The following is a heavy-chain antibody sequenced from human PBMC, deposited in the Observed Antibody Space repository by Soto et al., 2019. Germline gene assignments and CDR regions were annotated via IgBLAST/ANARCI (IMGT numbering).Heavy chain of an antibody. J-gene: IGHJ4*02. CDR1: GFTFSTND. CDR2: ISGTDGST. Sequence: GGSLRLSCAASGFTFSTNDMSWVRQAPGKGLEWVSGISGTDGSTSYIDSVKGRFTISRDDSENTLYLQMNSLRAEDTAVYYCAKRACSTASCSYFDYWGQGTLVTVSS. D-gene: IGHD2-2*01. V-gene: IGHV3-23*01. CDR3: AKRACSTASCSYFDY.